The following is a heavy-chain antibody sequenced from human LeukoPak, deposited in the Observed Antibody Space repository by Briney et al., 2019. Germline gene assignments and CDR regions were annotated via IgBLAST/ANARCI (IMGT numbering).Heavy chain of an antibody. CDR3: AFAVGGTEGAFDI. Sequence: GGSLRLSCAASGLIFSTYWMHWVRQAPGKGLVWVSRINIDGNSTTYADSVRGRFTISRDNAKNTLYLQMNSLRAEDTAVYYCAFAVGGTEGAFDIWGQGTMVTVSS. CDR1: GLIFSTYW. D-gene: IGHD1-26*01. V-gene: IGHV3-74*01. CDR2: INIDGNST. J-gene: IGHJ3*02.